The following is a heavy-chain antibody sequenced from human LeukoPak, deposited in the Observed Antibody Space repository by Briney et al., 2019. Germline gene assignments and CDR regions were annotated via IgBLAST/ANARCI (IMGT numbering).Heavy chain of an antibody. D-gene: IGHD5-12*01. CDR3: ARGDSGYDYKLDY. J-gene: IGHJ4*02. V-gene: IGHV4-59*01. Sequence: SETLSLTCTVSGGSISSYYWSWIRQPPGKGLEWIGYIHYSGSTNYNPSLKSRVTISVDTSKNQFSLKLSSVTAADTAVYYCARGDSGYDYKLDYWGQGTLVTVSS. CDR1: GGSISSYY. CDR2: IHYSGST.